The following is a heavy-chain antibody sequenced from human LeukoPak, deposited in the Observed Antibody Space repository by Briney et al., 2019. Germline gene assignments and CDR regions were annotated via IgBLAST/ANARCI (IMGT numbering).Heavy chain of an antibody. Sequence: GGSLRLSCAASGFTDSSNYMSWVRQAPGKGLEWVSVIYSGGSTYYADSVKGRFTISRDNSKNTLYLQMISLSAEDTGIYYCAANWNCDYWGQGTLVTVSS. CDR3: AANWNCDY. V-gene: IGHV3-53*01. CDR1: GFTDSSNY. D-gene: IGHD1-20*01. J-gene: IGHJ4*02. CDR2: IYSGGST.